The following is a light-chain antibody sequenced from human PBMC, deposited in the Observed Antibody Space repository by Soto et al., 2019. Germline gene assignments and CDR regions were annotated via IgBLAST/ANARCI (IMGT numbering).Light chain of an antibody. V-gene: IGKV1-17*01. Sequence: DIQMTQSNSSLSASLGDRVTITCRASQAIRNDLAWYQQKPGRAPKRLIYGSSTLQSGVPSRFSGSGSGTEFTLTISSLQPEDFATYYCPQHNLFPRTSGHGTKADI. CDR3: PQHNLFPRT. CDR1: QAIRND. J-gene: IGKJ1*01. CDR2: GSS.